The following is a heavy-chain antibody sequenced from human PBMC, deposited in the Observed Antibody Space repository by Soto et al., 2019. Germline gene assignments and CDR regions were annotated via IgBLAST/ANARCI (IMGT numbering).Heavy chain of an antibody. CDR1: GDSVSSNSAA. Sequence: PSQTLSLTCAISGDSVSSNSAAWNWIRQSPSRGLEWLGRTYYRSKWYNDYAVSVKSRITINPDTSKNQFSLQLNSVTPEDTAVYYCATDRPSKILGYSSSWYGYYGMDVWGQGTTVTVSS. V-gene: IGHV6-1*01. CDR2: TYYRSKWYN. J-gene: IGHJ6*02. D-gene: IGHD6-13*01. CDR3: ATDRPSKILGYSSSWYGYYGMDV.